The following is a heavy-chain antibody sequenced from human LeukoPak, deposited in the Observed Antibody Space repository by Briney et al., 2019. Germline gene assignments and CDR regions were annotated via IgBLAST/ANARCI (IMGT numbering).Heavy chain of an antibody. Sequence: GASVKVSCKASGGTFTSYAISWVRQAPGQGLEWMGGIIPIFGTANYAQKFQGRVTITADRSTSTAYMELSSLRSEDTAVYYCARDPGYYGSGSYYNDATDYWGQGTLVTVSS. CDR3: ARDPGYYGSGSYYNDATDY. V-gene: IGHV1-69*06. CDR2: IIPIFGTA. CDR1: GGTFTSYA. D-gene: IGHD3-10*01. J-gene: IGHJ4*02.